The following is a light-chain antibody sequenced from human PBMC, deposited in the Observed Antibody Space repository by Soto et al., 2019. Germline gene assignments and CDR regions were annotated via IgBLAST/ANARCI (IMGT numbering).Light chain of an antibody. CDR2: EVV. CDR1: KNDIGVYDF. Sequence: QSALTQPPSASGSPGQSVTISCTGTKNDIGVYDFVSWYQHHPGKAPRLIIYEVVQRPSGVPDRFSGSKSGNTASLTVSGLQAADEGDYFCKSYAGRNTYVFGRGTKLTVL. V-gene: IGLV2-8*01. J-gene: IGLJ1*01. CDR3: KSYAGRNTYV.